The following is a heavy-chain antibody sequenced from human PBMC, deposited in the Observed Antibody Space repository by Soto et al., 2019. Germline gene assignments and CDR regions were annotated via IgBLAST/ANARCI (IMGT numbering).Heavy chain of an antibody. Sequence: QVQLVESGGGLVKPGRSLRLSCAFSGFTFSDYYMTWIRQAPGTGREWVSYMSSSTSHTNYADSVKGRFTMSRDNAKNSLLLQMNSPRAEDTAVYYCARGRGAAAAYFDFWGQGTLVTVSS. D-gene: IGHD6-13*01. V-gene: IGHV3-11*05. CDR2: MSSSTSHT. CDR1: GFTFSDYY. J-gene: IGHJ4*02. CDR3: ARGRGAAAAYFDF.